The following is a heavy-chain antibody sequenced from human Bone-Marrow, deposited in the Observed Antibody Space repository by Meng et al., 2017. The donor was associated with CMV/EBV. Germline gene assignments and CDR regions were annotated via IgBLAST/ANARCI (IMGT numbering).Heavy chain of an antibody. D-gene: IGHD3-3*01. CDR2: IYSGGST. CDR1: AFTVSNNY. CDR3: ARGADFWSGYYNDAFDI. Sequence: GESLKISCAASAFTVSNNYMSWVRQAPGKGLEWVSVIYSGGSTYYADSVKGRFTISRDNAKNSLYLQMNSLRAEDTAVYYCARGADFWSGYYNDAFDIWGQGTMVTVSS. J-gene: IGHJ3*02. V-gene: IGHV3-53*01.